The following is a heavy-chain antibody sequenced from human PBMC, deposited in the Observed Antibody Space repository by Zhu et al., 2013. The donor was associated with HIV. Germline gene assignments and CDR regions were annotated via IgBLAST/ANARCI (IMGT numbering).Heavy chain of an antibody. CDR3: ARDAGITGTWGYFDL. Sequence: QDQLVQSGAEMKKPGASVKVSCRASGYVFTSFGISWLRQAPGQRLQWMGWISGYNGKTNYARNLQDRVTMTVDISSSTAYMELRSLRSDDTAIYYCARDAGITGTWGYFDLWGRGTLVTVSS. J-gene: IGHJ2*01. D-gene: IGHD1-7*01. CDR1: GYVFTSFG. V-gene: IGHV1-18*01. CDR2: ISGYNGKT.